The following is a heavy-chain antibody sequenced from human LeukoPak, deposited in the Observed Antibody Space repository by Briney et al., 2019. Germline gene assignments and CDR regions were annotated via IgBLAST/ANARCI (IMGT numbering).Heavy chain of an antibody. Sequence: PGRSLRLSCAASGFTFSSYGMHWVRQAPDKGLEWVAVISYDGNNKYYADSVKGRFTISRDNSKNTLYLQMNSLRAEDAAVYYCASFPRELRPTWGQGTLVTVSS. D-gene: IGHD1-26*01. V-gene: IGHV3-30*03. CDR1: GFTFSSYG. CDR2: ISYDGNNK. CDR3: ASFPRELRPT. J-gene: IGHJ4*02.